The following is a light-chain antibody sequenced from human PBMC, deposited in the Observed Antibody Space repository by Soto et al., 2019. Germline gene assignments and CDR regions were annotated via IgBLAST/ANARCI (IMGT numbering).Light chain of an antibody. CDR2: STS. J-gene: IGLJ2*01. Sequence: QSVVTQEPSLTVSPGGTVTLTCASNTGAVTSDSYPHWFQQKPGQAPRALIYSTSRTHFWTPARFSGFLLGGKAALTLSDVQPDDEAEYYCLLYSGGALVFGGGTKLPVL. V-gene: IGLV7-43*01. CDR1: TGAVTSDSY. CDR3: LLYSGGALV.